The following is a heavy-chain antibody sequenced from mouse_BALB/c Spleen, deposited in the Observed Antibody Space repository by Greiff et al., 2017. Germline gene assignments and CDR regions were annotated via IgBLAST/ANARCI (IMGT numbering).Heavy chain of an antibody. V-gene: IGHV1S81*02. CDR1: GYTFTSYW. D-gene: IGHD1-1*01. CDR2: INPSNGRT. Sequence: VQLQQPGAELVKPGASVKLSCKASGYTFTSYWMHWVKQRPGQGLEWIGEINPSNGRTNYNEKFKSKATLTVDKSSSTAYMQLSSLTSEDSAVYYCANYYGSSDYWGQGTTLTVSS. CDR3: ANYYGSSDY. J-gene: IGHJ2*01.